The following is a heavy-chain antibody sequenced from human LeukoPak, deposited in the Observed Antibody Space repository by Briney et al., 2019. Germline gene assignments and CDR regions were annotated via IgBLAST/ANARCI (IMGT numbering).Heavy chain of an antibody. CDR1: GGSISNYY. J-gene: IGHJ3*02. D-gene: IGHD2-15*01. CDR2: KYARGSS. Sequence: PSETLSLTCTVSGGSISNYYWSWIRQPARKGLEWIGRKYARGSSNYNPPVQSRVTMSVDTSKNQFSLKLRSVTAADTAVYYCARGRYCSADICTGGDSFDIWGQGTMVSVSP. V-gene: IGHV4-4*07. CDR3: ARGRYCSADICTGGDSFDI.